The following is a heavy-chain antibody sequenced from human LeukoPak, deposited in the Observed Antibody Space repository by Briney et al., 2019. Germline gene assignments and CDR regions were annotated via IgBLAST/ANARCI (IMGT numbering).Heavy chain of an antibody. Sequence: SETLSLTCTASGGSVNTSSYYWGWIRQPPGKGLEWIGSMSHSGSAFYNLSLKSRVSISVDTSKSQFSLRVTSVTAADTALYYCARRSLREAYNRFDPWGQGTLVTVSS. V-gene: IGHV4-39*01. D-gene: IGHD3-10*01. J-gene: IGHJ5*02. CDR1: GGSVNTSSYY. CDR3: ARRSLREAYNRFDP. CDR2: MSHSGSA.